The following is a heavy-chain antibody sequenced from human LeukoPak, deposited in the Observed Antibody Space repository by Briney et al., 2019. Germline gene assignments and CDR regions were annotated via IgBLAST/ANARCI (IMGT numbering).Heavy chain of an antibody. D-gene: IGHD6-13*01. CDR2: IYYSGST. Sequence: SETLSLTCTVSGGSISSYYWSWIRQPPGKGLEWIGYIYYSGSTNYNHSLKSRVTISVDTSKNQFSLKLSSVTAADTAVYYCARCPAALFFQYYCYYGLDVWGQGTTVTVSS. CDR3: ARCPAALFFQYYCYYGLDV. J-gene: IGHJ6*02. V-gene: IGHV4-59*08. CDR1: GGSISSYY.